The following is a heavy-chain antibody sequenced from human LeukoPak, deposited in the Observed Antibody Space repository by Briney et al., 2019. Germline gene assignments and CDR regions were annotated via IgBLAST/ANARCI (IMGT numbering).Heavy chain of an antibody. J-gene: IGHJ4*02. V-gene: IGHV3-7*01. Sequence: GGSLRLSCAASGFTFSSYWMSWVRQAPGKGLEWVANIKQDGSEKYYVDSVKGRFTISRDNAKNSLYLQMNILRGEDTAVYYCVRDPLGGHFDYWGQGTLVTVSS. CDR1: GFTFSSYW. CDR3: VRDPLGGHFDY. CDR2: IKQDGSEK.